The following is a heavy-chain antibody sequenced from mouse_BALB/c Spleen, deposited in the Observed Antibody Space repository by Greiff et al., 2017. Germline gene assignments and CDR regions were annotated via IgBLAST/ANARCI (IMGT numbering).Heavy chain of an antibody. Sequence: QVQLQQSGAELARPGASVKLSCKASGYTFTDYYINWGKQRTGQGLEWIGEIYPGSGNTYYNEKFKGKATLTADKSSSTAYMQLSSLTSEDSAVYFCASRLRLQYFDVWGAGTTLTVSS. D-gene: IGHD1-2*01. CDR2: IYPGSGNT. V-gene: IGHV1-77*01. CDR3: ASRLRLQYFDV. CDR1: GYTFTDYY. J-gene: IGHJ1*01.